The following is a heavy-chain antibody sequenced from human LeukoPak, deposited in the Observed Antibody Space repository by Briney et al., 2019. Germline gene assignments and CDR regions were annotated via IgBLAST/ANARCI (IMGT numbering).Heavy chain of an antibody. V-gene: IGHV4-61*02. CDR2: IYVTGTT. Sequence: ASETPSLTCTVSDDSISSGSYYWSWIRQPAGKGLEWIGRIYVTGTTNYNLSLKSRVTISINTSKMQFSLKLRSVTVEDTGVYYCARARLPYGPYFDSWGQGTLVTVSS. CDR3: ARARLPYGPYFDS. J-gene: IGHJ4*02. CDR1: DDSISSGSYY. D-gene: IGHD4-17*01.